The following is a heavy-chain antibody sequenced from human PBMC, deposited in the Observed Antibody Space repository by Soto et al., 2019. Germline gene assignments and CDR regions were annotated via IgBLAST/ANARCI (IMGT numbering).Heavy chain of an antibody. CDR1: GFTFSSSS. J-gene: IGHJ3*02. Sequence: PGGSLRLSCAASGFTFSSSSMNWVRQAPGKGLEWVSAISGSGGSTYYANSVKGRFTISRDNSKNTLYLQMNSLRAEDTAVYYCAKVSRVGATFFVQGAFDIWGQGTMVTVSS. CDR2: ISGSGGST. CDR3: AKVSRVGATFFVQGAFDI. D-gene: IGHD1-26*01. V-gene: IGHV3-23*01.